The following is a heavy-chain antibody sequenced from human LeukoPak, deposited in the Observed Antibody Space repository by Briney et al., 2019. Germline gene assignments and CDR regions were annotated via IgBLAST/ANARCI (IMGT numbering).Heavy chain of an antibody. CDR1: GTSLSPFH. V-gene: IGHV4-4*07. CDR3: ARKDGDY. CDR2: IYTNGAT. Sequence: SETLSLTRSVSGTSLSPFHWTWFRQPAGKRPEWIGLIYTNGATTLNPSLKSRVAISVNLAKNQLFLKLASVTAADTAMYYCARKDGDYWGQGTLVTVSS. J-gene: IGHJ4*02.